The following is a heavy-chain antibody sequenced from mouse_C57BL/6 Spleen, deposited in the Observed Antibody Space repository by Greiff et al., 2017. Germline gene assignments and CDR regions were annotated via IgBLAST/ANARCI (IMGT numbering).Heavy chain of an antibody. CDR2: IDPSDSET. J-gene: IGHJ3*01. CDR3: ARGGDSSGYGAWFAY. V-gene: IGHV1-52*01. Sequence: VQLQQPGAELVRPGSSVKLSCTASGYTFTSYWMHWVKQRPIQGLEWIGNIDPSDSETYYNQKFKDKATLTVDKSSSTAYMQLSSLTSEDSAVYDCARGGDSSGYGAWFAYWGQGTLVTVSA. CDR1: GYTFTSYW. D-gene: IGHD3-2*02.